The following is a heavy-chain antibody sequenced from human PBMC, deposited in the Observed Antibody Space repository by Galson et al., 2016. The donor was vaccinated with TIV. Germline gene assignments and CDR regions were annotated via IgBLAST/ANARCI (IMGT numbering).Heavy chain of an antibody. CDR2: IGYDGTTK. V-gene: IGHV3-33*01. CDR1: GFSLKDYG. CDR3: ARSAACGTRFWYVFDY. D-gene: IGHD3-3*01. J-gene: IGHJ4*02. Sequence: SLRLSCAVSGFSLKDYGTHWVRQAPGKGLEWVAVIGYDGTTKYYADSVNGRFTISRDTSRNTLSLRMDSLIGEDTAMYYCARSAACGTRFWYVFDYWGQGSMVTVPS.